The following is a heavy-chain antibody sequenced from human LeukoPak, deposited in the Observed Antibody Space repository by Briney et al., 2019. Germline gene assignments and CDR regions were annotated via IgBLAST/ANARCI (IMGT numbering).Heavy chain of an antibody. CDR3: ARDSNWNDAFDI. J-gene: IGHJ3*02. Sequence: PGGSLRLSCAASGFTFSSYAMSWVRQAPGKGLEWVSAISGSGGSTYYADSVKGRFTISRDNSKNTLYLQMNSLRAEDTAVYYCARDSNWNDAFDIWGQGTMVTVYS. D-gene: IGHD1-20*01. CDR1: GFTFSSYA. CDR2: ISGSGGST. V-gene: IGHV3-23*01.